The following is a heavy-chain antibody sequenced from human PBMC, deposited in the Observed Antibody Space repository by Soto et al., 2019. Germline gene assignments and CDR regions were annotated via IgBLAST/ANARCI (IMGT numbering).Heavy chain of an antibody. Sequence: QLQLQESGPGLVKPSETLSLTCTVSGGSISRSPYYWAWIRQPPGKGLQWIGNIYYNGNTFYNPSLKRRVTISIDTSKSQFSLGLSSVTASDTAVYYCARHGPLTNNWNQLNYWGQGTLVTVSS. CDR3: ARHGPLTNNWNQLNY. J-gene: IGHJ4*02. V-gene: IGHV4-39*01. CDR1: GGSISRSPYY. D-gene: IGHD1-1*01. CDR2: IYYNGNT.